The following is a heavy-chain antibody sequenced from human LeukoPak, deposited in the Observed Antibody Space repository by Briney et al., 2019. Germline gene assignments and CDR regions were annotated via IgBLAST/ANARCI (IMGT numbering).Heavy chain of an antibody. D-gene: IGHD6-6*01. Sequence: TLYITCTLSGRSINSGSYYWSWIRQHGGKGLDWIGYIYYSESTYYHPSLKSRLTISVDTSKNQLSRKLSSVTAADTAVYYCAAAATSSSSELGYWGEGTQVTVSS. V-gene: IGHV4-31*03. CDR3: AAAATSSSSELGY. CDR1: GRSINSGSYY. CDR2: IYYSEST. J-gene: IGHJ4*02.